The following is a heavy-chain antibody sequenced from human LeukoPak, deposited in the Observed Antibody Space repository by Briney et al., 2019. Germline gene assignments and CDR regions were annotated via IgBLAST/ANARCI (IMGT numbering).Heavy chain of an antibody. Sequence: GGSLRLSCATSGFTFSNYGMHWVRQAPGKGLEWVAFIRFDGTGKFYAGSVKGRFTIFRDDSKNTLYLQMNSLRPEDTAIYYCAKDFAVGATYYCYMDVWGKGTTVTVSS. V-gene: IGHV3-30*02. CDR2: IRFDGTGK. CDR3: AKDFAVGATYYCYMDV. D-gene: IGHD1-26*01. CDR1: GFTFSNYG. J-gene: IGHJ6*03.